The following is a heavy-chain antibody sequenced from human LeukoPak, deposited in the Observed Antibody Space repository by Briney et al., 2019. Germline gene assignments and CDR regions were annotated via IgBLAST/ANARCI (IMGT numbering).Heavy chain of an antibody. V-gene: IGHV4-59*01. CDR2: IYYSGST. CDR1: GGSISSYY. Sequence: PSETLSLTCTVSGGSISSYYWSWIRQPPGKGLEWIGYIYYSGSTNYNPSLKSRVTISVDTSKNQFSLKLSSVTAADTAVYYCARGLNDFWSGSPNYYYGMDVWGQGTTVTVSS. CDR3: ARGLNDFWSGSPNYYYGMDV. D-gene: IGHD3-3*01. J-gene: IGHJ6*02.